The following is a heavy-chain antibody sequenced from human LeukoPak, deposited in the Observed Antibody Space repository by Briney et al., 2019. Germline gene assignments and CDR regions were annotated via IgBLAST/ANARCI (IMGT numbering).Heavy chain of an antibody. D-gene: IGHD1-26*01. CDR3: ARGRISGSYFAY. CDR1: GFTFSSYA. J-gene: IGHJ4*02. V-gene: IGHV3-30-3*01. CDR2: TSYDGSNK. Sequence: GGSLRLSCAASGFTFSSYAMHWVRQAPGKGLEWVAVTSYDGSNKYYADSVKGRFTISRDNSKNTLYLQMNSLRAEDTAVYYCARGRISGSYFAYWGQGTLVTVSS.